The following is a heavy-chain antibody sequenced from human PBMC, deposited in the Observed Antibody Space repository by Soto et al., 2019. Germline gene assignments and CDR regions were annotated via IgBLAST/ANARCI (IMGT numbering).Heavy chain of an antibody. CDR3: ARRDQISYYYGMDV. V-gene: IGHV3-74*01. D-gene: IGHD2-21*01. CDR2: INSDGSTT. J-gene: IGHJ6*02. Sequence: EVQLVESGGGLVQPGGSLRLSCAASGFTFSSYWMNWVRQAPGKGLVWVSRINSDGSTTGYVDSVKCRFTISRDNAKNTLYLQMNSLRAEDTAVYYCARRDQISYYYGMDVWGQGTTVTVSS. CDR1: GFTFSSYW.